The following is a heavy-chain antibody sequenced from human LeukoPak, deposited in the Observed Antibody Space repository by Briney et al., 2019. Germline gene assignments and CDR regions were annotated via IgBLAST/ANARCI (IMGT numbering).Heavy chain of an antibody. CDR2: ISGSGGGT. D-gene: IGHD1-26*01. V-gene: IGHV3-23*01. J-gene: IGHJ4*02. CDR3: AKDRGGPTGWELLYFDY. CDR1: GFTFSTYA. Sequence: GGSLRLSCAASGFTFSTYAMSWVRQAAGKGLEWVSLISGSGGGTYYADSVKGRFTISRDNSKNTLYLQMNSLRAEDTAVYYCAKDRGGPTGWELLYFDYWGQGTLVTVSS.